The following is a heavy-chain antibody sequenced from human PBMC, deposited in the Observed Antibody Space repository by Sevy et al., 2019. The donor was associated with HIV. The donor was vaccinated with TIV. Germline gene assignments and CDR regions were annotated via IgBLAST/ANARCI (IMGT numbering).Heavy chain of an antibody. D-gene: IGHD5-18*01. V-gene: IGHV3-74*03. CDR1: GFSFSIYW. Sequence: GGSLRLSCAASGFSFSIYWMHWVRQVPGKGLVWVSRINSDGSSKTYADSVKGRFTFSRANAKNTLFLQMNSLRVEDTAVYYCVREGVGGYSYGFDYWGQGTLVTVSS. J-gene: IGHJ4*02. CDR2: INSDGSSK. CDR3: VREGVGGYSYGFDY.